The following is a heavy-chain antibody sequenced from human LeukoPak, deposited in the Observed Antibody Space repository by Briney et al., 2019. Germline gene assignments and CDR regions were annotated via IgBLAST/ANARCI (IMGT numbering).Heavy chain of an antibody. D-gene: IGHD1-26*01. CDR2: MNPNSGNT. J-gene: IGHJ4*02. CDR1: GYTFTSYN. V-gene: IGHV1-8*01. Sequence: GASVKVSCKASGYTFTSYNINWVRQATGQGLEWMGWMNPNSGNTGYAQKFQGRVTMTRNTSISTAYMELSSLRFEDTAVYYCARAPAGDIGGGSYSIDYWGQGTLVTVSS. CDR3: ARAPAGDIGGGSYSIDY.